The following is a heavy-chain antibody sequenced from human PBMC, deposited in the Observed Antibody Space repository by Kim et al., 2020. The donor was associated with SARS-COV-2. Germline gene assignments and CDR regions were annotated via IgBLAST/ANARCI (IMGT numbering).Heavy chain of an antibody. CDR2: ISSSSSYI. D-gene: IGHD5-12*01. CDR3: ARAEHRRDKNIMGYFDL. Sequence: GGSLRLSCAASGFTFSSYSMNWVRQAPGKGLEWVSSISSSSSYIYYADSVKGRFTISRDNAKNSLYLQMNSLRAEDTAVYYCARAEHRRDKNIMGYFDLWGRGTLVTVSS. CDR1: GFTFSSYS. J-gene: IGHJ2*01. V-gene: IGHV3-21*01.